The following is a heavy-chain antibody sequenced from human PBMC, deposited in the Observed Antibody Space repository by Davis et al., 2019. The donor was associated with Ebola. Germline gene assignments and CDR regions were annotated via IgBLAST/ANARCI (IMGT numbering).Heavy chain of an antibody. D-gene: IGHD1-26*01. CDR3: ARVRAWIVGATWKYFDF. J-gene: IGHJ4*02. CDR2: INPSGTIS. CDR1: GYTFTGHW. V-gene: IGHV1-46*01. Sequence: ASVKVSCKASGYTFTGHWMHWVRQAPGQGLEWMGVINPSGTISSKARKFQGRLTITTDTSTSTAYMELRSLRSDDTAVYYCARVRAWIVGATWKYFDFWGQGTLVTVSS.